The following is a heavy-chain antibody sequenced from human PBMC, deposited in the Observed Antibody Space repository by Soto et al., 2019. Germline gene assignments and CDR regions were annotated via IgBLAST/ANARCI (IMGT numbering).Heavy chain of an antibody. CDR1: CGSMSSNY. V-gene: IGHV4-59*01. CDR2: IYYTGST. CDR3: ARGGSYGDFFDY. J-gene: IGHJ4*02. Sequence: SETLALTCTVSCGSMSSNYCTCIRQSPGKGLEWIGYIYYTGSTKYNPSLQSRVTISLDTSKNQFSLRLTSVTSADTAVYYCARGGSYGDFFDYWGQGAQVTVSS. D-gene: IGHD4-17*01.